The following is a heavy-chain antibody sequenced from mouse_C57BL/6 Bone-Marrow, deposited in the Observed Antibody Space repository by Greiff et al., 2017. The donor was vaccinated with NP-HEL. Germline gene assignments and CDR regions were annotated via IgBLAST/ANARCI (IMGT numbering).Heavy chain of an antibody. CDR1: GFTFSSYG. J-gene: IGHJ3*01. V-gene: IGHV5-6*01. CDR3: ARQLTWFAY. CDR2: ISSGGSYT. Sequence: EVKLVESGGDLVKPGGSLKLSCAASGFTFSSYGMPWVRQTPDKRLEWVATISSGGSYTYYPDSVKGRFTISRDNAKNTPYLQMSSLKSEDTAMYYCARQLTWFAYWGQGTLVTVSA.